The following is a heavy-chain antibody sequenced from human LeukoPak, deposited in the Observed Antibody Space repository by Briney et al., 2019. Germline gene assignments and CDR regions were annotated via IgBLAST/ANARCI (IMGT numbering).Heavy chain of an antibody. CDR1: GGSISSGSYY. V-gene: IGHV4-61*02. CDR2: IYTSGST. CDR3: AREKQQLPSGGYYYYYYMDV. Sequence: SQTLSLTCTVSGGSISSGSYYWSWIRQPAGKGLEWIGRIYTSGSTNYNPSLKSRVTISVDTSKNQFSLKLSSVTAADTAVYYCAREKQQLPSGGYYYYYYMDVWGKGTTVTISS. J-gene: IGHJ6*03. D-gene: IGHD6-13*01.